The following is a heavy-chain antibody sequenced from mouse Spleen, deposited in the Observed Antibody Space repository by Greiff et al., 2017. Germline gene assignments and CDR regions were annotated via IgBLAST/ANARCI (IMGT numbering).Heavy chain of an antibody. CDR2: FYPGSGSI. Sequence: QVQLQQSGAELVKPGASVKLSCKASGYTFTEYTIHWVKQRSGQGLEWIGWFYPGSGSIKYNEKFKDKATLTADKSSSTVYMELSRLTSEDSAVYFCARHEDPDGDYGGYAMDYWGQGTSVTVSS. V-gene: IGHV1-62-2*01. CDR1: GYTFTEYT. D-gene: IGHD2-13*01. CDR3: ARHEDPDGDYGGYAMDY. J-gene: IGHJ4*01.